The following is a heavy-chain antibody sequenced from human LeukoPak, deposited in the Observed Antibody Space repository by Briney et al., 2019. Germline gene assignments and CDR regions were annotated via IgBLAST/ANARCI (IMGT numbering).Heavy chain of an antibody. J-gene: IGHJ3*02. CDR2: ICVSGGST. CDR3: AKQGRGGGWGAFDI. CDR1: GFTFSSYA. D-gene: IGHD3-16*01. Sequence: GGPLRLSCAASGFTFSSYAMSWVRQAPGKGLGRVSAICVSGGSTYYADPVKVRFTISRDSSNNTFYLQMNSLRAEDTAVYYGAKQGRGGGWGAFDIWGQGIMVTVSS. V-gene: IGHV3-23*01.